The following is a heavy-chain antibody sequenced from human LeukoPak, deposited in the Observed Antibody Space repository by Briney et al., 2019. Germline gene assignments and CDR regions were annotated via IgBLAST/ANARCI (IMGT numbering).Heavy chain of an antibody. CDR3: ASLFLCYGCSSSSDSFNI. D-gene: IGHD6-6*01. Sequence: PGGSLRLSCEASGFTFSRYWMHWVRQAPGKGLVWVSRINSDGSRTTYADSVKGRSTISRDNAKNTLYLQMNSLRAEDTAVYYCASLFLCYGCSSSSDSFNIWGQGTMVTVSS. V-gene: IGHV3-74*01. CDR2: INSDGSRT. J-gene: IGHJ3*02. CDR1: GFTFSRYW.